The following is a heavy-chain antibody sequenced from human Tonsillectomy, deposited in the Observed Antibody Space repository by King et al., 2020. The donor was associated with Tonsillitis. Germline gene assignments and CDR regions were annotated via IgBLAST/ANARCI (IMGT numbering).Heavy chain of an antibody. D-gene: IGHD2/OR15-2a*01. J-gene: IGHJ5*01. V-gene: IGHV4-31*03. CDR3: ARVDRDCNSQSCYKRGLWFDS. Sequence: VQLQESGPGLLKPSQTLSLTCTVSGGSISSGGYYWSWIRQRPGRGLEWIGYIYYSGRTYHNPSLKSRVTVSVDTSKNQFSLRLSSVSAADTAVYYCARVDRDCNSQSCYKRGLWFDSWGQGTLVTVSS. CDR2: IYYSGRT. CDR1: GGSISSGGYY.